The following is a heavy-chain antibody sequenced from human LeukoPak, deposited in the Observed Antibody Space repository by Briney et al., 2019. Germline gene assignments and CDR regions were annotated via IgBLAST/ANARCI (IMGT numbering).Heavy chain of an antibody. CDR1: GGTFSSYA. CDR3: ARSPFWSGYYRFDY. Sequence: ASVKVSCKASGGTFSSYAISWVRQAPGQGLEWMGWINPNSGGTNYAQKFQGRVTMTRDTSISTAYMELSRLRSDDTAVYYCARSPFWSGYYRFDYWGQGTLVTVSS. J-gene: IGHJ4*02. CDR2: INPNSGGT. V-gene: IGHV1-2*02. D-gene: IGHD3-3*01.